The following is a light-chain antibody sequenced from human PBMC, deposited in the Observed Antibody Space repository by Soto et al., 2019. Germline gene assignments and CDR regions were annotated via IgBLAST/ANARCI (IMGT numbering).Light chain of an antibody. J-gene: IGKJ1*01. Sequence: IQMTQSPSSLSASVGDRVTITCRASQGISSYLAWYQQKPGKAPKLLIYAASTLQSGVPSRFSGSGSGTDFTLTISCLQSEDFATYYCQQYYSYPRTFGQGTKVDIK. CDR2: AAS. CDR3: QQYYSYPRT. CDR1: QGISSY. V-gene: IGKV1-8*01.